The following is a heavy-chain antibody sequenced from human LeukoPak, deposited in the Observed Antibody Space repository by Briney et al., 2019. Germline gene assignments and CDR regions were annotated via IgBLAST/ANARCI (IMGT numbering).Heavy chain of an antibody. J-gene: IGHJ4*02. V-gene: IGHV3-23*01. CDR3: ARKTSGPNPFDF. Sequence: GGSLRLSCAASGFTFNNYAMSWVRQSPGKGLEWVSGISTSGLDTPYADSVKGRFTISRDNSKNTLYLQMNSLRVEDTAIYYCARKTSGPNPFDFWGKGTLVTVSS. D-gene: IGHD2-8*01. CDR1: GFTFNNYA. CDR2: ISTSGLDT.